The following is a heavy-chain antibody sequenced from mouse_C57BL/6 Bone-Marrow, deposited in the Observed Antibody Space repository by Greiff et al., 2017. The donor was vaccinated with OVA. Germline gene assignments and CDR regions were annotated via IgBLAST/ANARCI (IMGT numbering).Heavy chain of an antibody. Sequence: QVQLQQSGAELVKPGASVKLSCKASGYTFTSYWMQWVKQRPGQGLEWIGEIDPSDSYTNYNQKFKGKATLTVDTSSSTAYMQLSSLTSEDSAVYYCARSQLGNYFDYWGQGTTLTVSS. CDR1: GYTFTSYW. D-gene: IGHD4-1*02. J-gene: IGHJ2*01. CDR3: ARSQLGNYFDY. CDR2: IDPSDSYT. V-gene: IGHV1-50*01.